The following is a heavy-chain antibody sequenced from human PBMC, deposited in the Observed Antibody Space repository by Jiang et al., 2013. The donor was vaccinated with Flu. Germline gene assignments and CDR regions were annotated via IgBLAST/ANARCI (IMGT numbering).Heavy chain of an antibody. CDR3: ADVLHDSMVTRMSFD. D-gene: IGHD2-21*02. CDR2: ITPFLGMP. J-gene: IGHJ4*01. V-gene: IGHV1-69*16. Sequence: YGAEVKKPGSSVKVSCKASGGTFSRYTINWVRQAPGQGLEWMGGITPFLGMPHYAQKFQGRVTITADESTNTAYMELSSLRSDDTALYYCADVLHDSMVTRMSFD. CDR1: GGTFSRYT.